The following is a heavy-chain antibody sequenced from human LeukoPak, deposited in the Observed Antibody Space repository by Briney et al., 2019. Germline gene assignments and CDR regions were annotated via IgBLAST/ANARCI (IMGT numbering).Heavy chain of an antibody. Sequence: GGSLRLSCAGSGFTFSSYWMHWVRQAPGKGLVWVSRIDNDGSSTTYADSVKGRFTISRDNAKNTLYLQMNSLRAEDTAVYYCARGFIGPDYWGQGTLVTVSS. CDR1: GFTFSSYW. D-gene: IGHD2-15*01. J-gene: IGHJ4*02. V-gene: IGHV3-74*01. CDR3: ARGFIGPDY. CDR2: IDNDGSST.